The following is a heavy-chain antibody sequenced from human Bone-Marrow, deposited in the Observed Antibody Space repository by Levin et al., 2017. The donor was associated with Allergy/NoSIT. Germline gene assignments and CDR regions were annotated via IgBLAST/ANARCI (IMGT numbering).Heavy chain of an antibody. Sequence: GGSLRLSCAASGFIFSDYYMTWIRQAPGKGLEWVSYISSSSSYTNYVDSVKGRFTTSRDNAKSTLYLQMDSLRDEDTAVYYCGRGQEGDPWGQGILVTVSS. CDR3: GRGQEGDP. CDR1: GFIFSDYY. V-gene: IGHV3-11*06. CDR2: ISSSSSYT. J-gene: IGHJ5*02.